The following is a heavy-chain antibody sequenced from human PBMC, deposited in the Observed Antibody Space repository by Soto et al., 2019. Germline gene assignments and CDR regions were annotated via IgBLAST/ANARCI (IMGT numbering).Heavy chain of an antibody. CDR1: GFTFTSSA. V-gene: IGHV1-58*01. CDR2: IVVGSGNT. J-gene: IGHJ6*04. D-gene: IGHD3-9*01. Sequence: SVKVSCKASGFTFTSSAVQWVRQARGQRLEWIGWIVVGSGNTNYAQKFQERVTITRDMSTSTAYMELSSLRSEDTAVYYCAAAPGSYYDILTGYYMLPDYYVMDVWGKGTTVTVSS. CDR3: AAAPGSYYDILTGYYMLPDYYVMDV.